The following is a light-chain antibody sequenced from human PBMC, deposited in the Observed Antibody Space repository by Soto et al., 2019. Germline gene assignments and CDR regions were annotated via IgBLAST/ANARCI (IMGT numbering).Light chain of an antibody. CDR2: KAS. J-gene: IGKJ1*01. Sequence: DFQMTQSPSSLSASIGDRVTIRFRASQRIRNYLNWYQVKQGKAPRLLIYKASTLKSGVPSRFSGSGSGTEFTLTISSLQPDDFATYYCQHYNSYSEAFGQGTKVDI. CDR1: QRIRNY. V-gene: IGKV1-5*03. CDR3: QHYNSYSEA.